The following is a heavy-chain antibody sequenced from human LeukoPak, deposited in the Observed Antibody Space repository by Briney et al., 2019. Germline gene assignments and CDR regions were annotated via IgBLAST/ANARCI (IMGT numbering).Heavy chain of an antibody. V-gene: IGHV3-21*01. Sequence: PGGSLRLSCAASGFTFSSYSMNWVRQAPGKGLEWVSSISSSSSYIYYADSVKGRFTISRDNAKNSLYLQVNSLRAEDTAVYYCARSHWGGVPAAIDYWGQGTLVTVSS. CDR3: ARSHWGGVPAAIDY. CDR1: GFTFSSYS. J-gene: IGHJ4*02. CDR2: ISSSSSYI. D-gene: IGHD2-2*01.